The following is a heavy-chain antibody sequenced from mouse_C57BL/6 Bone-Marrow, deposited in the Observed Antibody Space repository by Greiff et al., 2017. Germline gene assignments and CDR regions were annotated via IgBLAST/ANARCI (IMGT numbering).Heavy chain of an antibody. J-gene: IGHJ1*03. CDR1: GYTFTDYY. CDR2: INPYNGGT. CDR3: ARGVWYFDV. V-gene: IGHV1-19*01. Sequence: VQLQQSGPVLVKPGASVKMSCKASGYTFTDYYMNWVKQSHGKSLEWIGVINPYNGGTSYNQKFKGKATLTVDKSSSTAYMELNSLTSEDSAVYYCARGVWYFDVGGTGTTVTGSS.